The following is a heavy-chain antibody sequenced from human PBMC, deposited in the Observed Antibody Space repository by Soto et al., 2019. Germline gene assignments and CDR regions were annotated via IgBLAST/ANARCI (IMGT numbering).Heavy chain of an antibody. CDR3: AKGAGSSRWFPYDY. J-gene: IGHJ4*02. D-gene: IGHD6-13*01. CDR1: GFTFSSYA. V-gene: IGHV3-23*01. Sequence: GSLRLSCAASGFTFSSYAMSWVRQAPGKGLEWVSAISVSGGTTDHADSVKGRFTISRDNSKNTLYLQMNSLRDEDAALYYCAKGAGSSRWFPYDYWGQGTLVTVSS. CDR2: ISVSGGTT.